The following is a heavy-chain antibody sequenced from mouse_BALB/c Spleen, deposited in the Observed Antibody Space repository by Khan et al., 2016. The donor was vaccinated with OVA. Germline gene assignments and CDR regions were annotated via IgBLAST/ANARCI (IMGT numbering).Heavy chain of an antibody. CDR2: IWGDGST. J-gene: IGHJ4*01. D-gene: IGHD2-2*01. Sequence: QVQLKQSGPDLVAPSQSLSITCTVSGFSLTSYGVSWVRQPPGKGLEWLGVIWGDGSTNCNSALIFRLSISKDNSESQVFLKLNSLHTADTATYYCGKGGYDGIDYWGQGTAVTVAS. V-gene: IGHV2-3*01. CDR1: GFSLTSYG. CDR3: GKGGYDGIDY.